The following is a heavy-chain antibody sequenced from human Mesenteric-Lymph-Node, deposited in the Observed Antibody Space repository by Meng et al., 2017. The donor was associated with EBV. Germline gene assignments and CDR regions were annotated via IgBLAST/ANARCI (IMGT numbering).Heavy chain of an antibody. J-gene: IGHJ4*02. CDR1: EISFGNFA. Sequence: EEQLLESGGGLVQPGGSLRLSCAASEISFGNFAMSWVRQAPGKGLEGVSSISGGGGTTYYADSVKGRFTISRDNSKNTLYLQMNSLTAEDTAVYYCSNLPYSYWGQGTLVTVSS. D-gene: IGHD4-11*01. CDR3: SNLPYSY. V-gene: IGHV3-23*01. CDR2: ISGGGGTT.